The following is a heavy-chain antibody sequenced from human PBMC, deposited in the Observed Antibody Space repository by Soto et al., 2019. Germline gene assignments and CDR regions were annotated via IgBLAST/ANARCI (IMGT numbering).Heavy chain of an antibody. D-gene: IGHD6-19*01. CDR3: EKAAVAGTPTSYYCYGMDV. CDR1: GGTFRTYA. CDR2: IIPIFGTV. V-gene: IGHV1-69*12. Sequence: QVQLLQSGAEVKKPGSSVRVSCEASGGTFRTYAISWVRQAPGQGLEWMGEIIPIFGTVNYAQKFQGRVTNTADESTTTDYMDLRSLRSEDTAVYYCEKAAVAGTPTSYYCYGMDVWGQGTTVTVSS. J-gene: IGHJ6*02.